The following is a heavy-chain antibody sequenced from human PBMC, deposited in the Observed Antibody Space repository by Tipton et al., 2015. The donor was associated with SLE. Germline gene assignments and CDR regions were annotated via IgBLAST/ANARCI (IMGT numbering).Heavy chain of an antibody. CDR3: ASGPYSSSWYYFDY. CDR2: ISAYNGNT. D-gene: IGHD6-13*01. V-gene: IGHV1-18*04. Sequence: QSGPEVKKPGASVKVSCKASGYSFTNFGFSWVRQAPGQGLEWMGWISAYNGNTNYAQKFQGRVTITADESTSTAYMELSSLRSEDTAVYYCASGPYSSSWYYFDYWGQGTLVTVSS. J-gene: IGHJ4*02. CDR1: GYSFTNFG.